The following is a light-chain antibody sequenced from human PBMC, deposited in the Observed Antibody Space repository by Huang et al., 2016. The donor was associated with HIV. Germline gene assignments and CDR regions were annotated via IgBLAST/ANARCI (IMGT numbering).Light chain of an antibody. CDR2: AAS. CDR1: QSVRSN. Sequence: EIVMTQSPATLSVSPGERATLSCRASQSVRSNLAWYQQKPGQAPRYLIYAASTRATAVPARFSGSVSGTEFTLTISSLQSEDFAVYYCQQYTNWPWTFGQGTKVEIK. V-gene: IGKV3-15*01. J-gene: IGKJ1*01. CDR3: QQYTNWPWT.